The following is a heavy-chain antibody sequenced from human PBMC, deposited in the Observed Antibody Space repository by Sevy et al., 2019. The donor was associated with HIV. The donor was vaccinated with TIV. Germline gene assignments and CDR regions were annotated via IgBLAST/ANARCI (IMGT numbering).Heavy chain of an antibody. CDR2: INNDGSGT. J-gene: IGHJ3*02. CDR3: ARGGIEHAHAFDI. D-gene: IGHD2-15*01. Sequence: GGSLRLSCAASGFTFSRYWMHWVRQAPGKGLVWVSRINNDGSGTIYADSVKGRFTISRDNAKKTLYLQMHSLRAEDTAVYYCARGGIEHAHAFDIWGQGTLVTVSS. CDR1: GFTFSRYW. V-gene: IGHV3-74*01.